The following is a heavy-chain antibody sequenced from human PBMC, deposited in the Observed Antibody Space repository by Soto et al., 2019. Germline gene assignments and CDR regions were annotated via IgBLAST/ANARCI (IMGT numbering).Heavy chain of an antibody. CDR3: ARDRIAVAGNPEYFQH. CDR2: IYSGGST. CDR1: GFTGSSND. J-gene: IGHJ1*01. Sequence: PVGSLRLSWGAAGFTGSSNDRSWVRQAPGKGLEWVSVIYSGGSTYYADSVKGRFTISGDNSKNTLYLQMNSLRAEDTAVYYCARDRIAVAGNPEYFQHWGQGTPVTVSS. V-gene: IGHV3-66*01. D-gene: IGHD6-19*01.